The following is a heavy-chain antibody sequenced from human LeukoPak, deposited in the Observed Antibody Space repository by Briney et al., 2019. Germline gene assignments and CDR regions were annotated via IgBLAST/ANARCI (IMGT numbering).Heavy chain of an antibody. D-gene: IGHD2-2*01. CDR1: GLTFSSFG. CDR3: AEDWDAWGLVPSAIDP. Sequence: GGSLRLSCTTSGLTFSSFGMHWVRQAPGKGLEWVAFIRYDGSNKYYADSVKGRFTISRDNSKNTLYLQMNSLRADDTAVFYCAEDWDAWGLVPSAIDPWGQGTLVTVSS. CDR2: IRYDGSNK. J-gene: IGHJ5*02. V-gene: IGHV3-30*02.